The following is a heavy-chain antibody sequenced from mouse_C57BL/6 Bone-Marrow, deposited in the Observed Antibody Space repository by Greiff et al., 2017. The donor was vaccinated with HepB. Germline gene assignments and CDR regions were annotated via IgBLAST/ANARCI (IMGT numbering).Heavy chain of an antibody. CDR3: ARNYYGSSWVLFDY. Sequence: VKLQESGPGLVQPSQSLSITCTVSGFSLTSYGVHWVRQSPGKGLEWLGVIWSGGSTDYNAAFISRLSISKDNSKSQVFFKMNSLQADDTAIYYCARNYYGSSWVLFDYWGQGTTLTVSS. CDR2: IWSGGST. D-gene: IGHD1-1*01. J-gene: IGHJ2*01. V-gene: IGHV2-2*01. CDR1: GFSLTSYG.